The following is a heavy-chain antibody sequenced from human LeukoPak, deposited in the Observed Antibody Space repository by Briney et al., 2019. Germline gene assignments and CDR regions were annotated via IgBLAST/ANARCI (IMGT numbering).Heavy chain of an antibody. D-gene: IGHD2-2*02. CDR2: ISAYNGNT. V-gene: IGHV1-18*01. CDR1: GGTFSSYA. Sequence: ASVKVSCKASGGTFSSYAISWVRQAPGQGLEWMGWISAYNGNTNYAQKLQGRVTMTTDTSTSTAYMELRSLRSDDTAVYYCASVGYCSSTSCYKGAFDIWGQGTMVTVSS. J-gene: IGHJ3*02. CDR3: ASVGYCSSTSCYKGAFDI.